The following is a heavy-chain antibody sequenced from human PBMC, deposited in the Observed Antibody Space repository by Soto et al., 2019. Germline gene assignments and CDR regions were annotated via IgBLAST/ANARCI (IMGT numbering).Heavy chain of an antibody. CDR1: GYTFTTYY. V-gene: IGHV1-46*01. D-gene: IGHD6-19*01. CDR2: INPSGGST. Sequence: QVQLVQSGAEVKKPGASVKVSCEASGYTFTTYYFHWVRQAPRQGLEWMGEINPSGGSTTYAQKFQGRVTVTRDTSTSTVYMELSSLRSEDTAVYYCARAAVAGRRLDYWGQGTLVTVSS. CDR3: ARAAVAGRRLDY. J-gene: IGHJ4*02.